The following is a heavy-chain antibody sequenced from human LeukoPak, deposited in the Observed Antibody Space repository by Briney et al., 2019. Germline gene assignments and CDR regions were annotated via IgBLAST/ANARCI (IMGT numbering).Heavy chain of an antibody. V-gene: IGHV4-39*01. D-gene: IGHD2-8*02. Sequence: PPETLSLTCTVSGGSISSSSYYWGWIRQPPGKGLEWIGTIDYSDSTYYNPSLKSRVSIFGDTSKNQFSLKVSSVTAADTAVYYCVRVRTGSISDHWGQGILVIVSS. CDR1: GGSISSSSYY. J-gene: IGHJ4*02. CDR2: IDYSDST. CDR3: VRVRTGSISDH.